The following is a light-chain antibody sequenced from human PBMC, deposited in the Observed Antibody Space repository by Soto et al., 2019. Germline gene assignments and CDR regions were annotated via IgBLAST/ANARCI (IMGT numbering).Light chain of an antibody. CDR3: SSYTRSSTLYV. J-gene: IGLJ1*01. Sequence: QSALTQPASVSGSPGQSITISCTGTSRDVGGYNYVSWYKQHPGKAPKLMIYEVTNRPSGVSNRFSGSKSGNTASLTISGLQAEDEADYYCSSYTRSSTLYVFGTGTKLTVL. CDR2: EVT. CDR1: SRDVGGYNY. V-gene: IGLV2-14*01.